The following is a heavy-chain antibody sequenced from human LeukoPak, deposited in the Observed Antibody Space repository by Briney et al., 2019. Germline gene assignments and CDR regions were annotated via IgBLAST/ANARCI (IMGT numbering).Heavy chain of an antibody. CDR2: IYYSGST. J-gene: IGHJ3*02. CDR1: GGSISSYY. CDR3: ASTAFYDIWTGYYRNDAFDI. D-gene: IGHD3-9*01. V-gene: IGHV4-59*01. Sequence: PSETLSLTCTVSGGSISSYYWSWIRQPPRKGLGRIGYIYYSGSTNYNPSLKSRVPISVDTSKNQFYLNLSPVTASDPAVYYCASTAFYDIWTGYYRNDAFDIWGQGTMVTVSS.